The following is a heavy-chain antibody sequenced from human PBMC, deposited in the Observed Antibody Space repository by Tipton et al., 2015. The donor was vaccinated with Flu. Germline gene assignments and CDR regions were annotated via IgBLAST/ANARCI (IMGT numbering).Heavy chain of an antibody. CDR1: GYSITSGYY. V-gene: IGHV4-38-2*01. J-gene: IGHJ4*02. Sequence: GLVKPSETLSLTCDVSGYSITSGYYWGWVREPPGKGVEWIGTIHHSGSTYYNPSLKSRLTMSVDTSKNQFSLKLCSVTAADTAVYYCARHTGDSVRGVIDYWGQGTLVTVSS. CDR2: IHHSGST. CDR3: ARHTGDSVRGVIDY. D-gene: IGHD3-10*02.